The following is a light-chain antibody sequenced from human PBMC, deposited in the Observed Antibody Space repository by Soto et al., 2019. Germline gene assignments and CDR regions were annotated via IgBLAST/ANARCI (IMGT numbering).Light chain of an antibody. CDR1: QTVSSSY. V-gene: IGKV3-20*01. CDR3: QQYDSSPPVT. CDR2: GAS. Sequence: EIVLTQSPGTLSLSPGERATLSCRAGQTVSSSYLAWYQQKPGQAPRLLIYGASTRATGIPDRFSGSGSGTDFTLTISRLEAEDFAGYYCQQYDSSPPVTFGQGTRLEI. J-gene: IGKJ5*01.